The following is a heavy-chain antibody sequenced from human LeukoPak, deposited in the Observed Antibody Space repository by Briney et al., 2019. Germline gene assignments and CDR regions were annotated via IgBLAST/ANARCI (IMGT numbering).Heavy chain of an antibody. Sequence: PGGSLRLSCVASGFTFSSYVMHWVRQAPGKGLEYVSAISSNGESAFYADSVKGRFTISRDNSKNTLYLQMGSLRAEDTAVYYCARVGSGSYLNWFDPWGQGTLVTVSS. CDR2: ISSNGESA. D-gene: IGHD3-10*01. V-gene: IGHV3-64*02. CDR1: GFTFSSYV. CDR3: ARVGSGSYLNWFDP. J-gene: IGHJ5*02.